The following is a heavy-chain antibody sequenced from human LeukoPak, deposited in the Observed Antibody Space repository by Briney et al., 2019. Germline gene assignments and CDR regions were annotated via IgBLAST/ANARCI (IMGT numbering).Heavy chain of an antibody. J-gene: IGHJ5*02. CDR1: GGSISSYY. V-gene: IGHV4-4*07. D-gene: IGHD2-2*01. CDR2: IYTSGST. Sequence: SETLSLTCTVSGGSISSYYWSWIRQPAGKGLEWIGRIYTSGSTNYNPSLKSRVTMSVDTSKNQFSLKLSSVTAADTAVYYCAREEIVGVPAARLNLLGNWLDPWGKGAHGTVCS. CDR3: AREEIVGVPAARLNLLGNWLDP.